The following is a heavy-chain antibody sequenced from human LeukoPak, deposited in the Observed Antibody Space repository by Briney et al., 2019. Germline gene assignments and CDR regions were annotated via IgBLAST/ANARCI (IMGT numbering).Heavy chain of an antibody. CDR2: IKQDGSEK. Sequence: GGSLRLSCAASGFTFSSYWMSWVRQAPGKGLEWVANIKQDGSEKYYVDSVKGRFTISRDNAKNSLYLQMNSLRAEDTAVYYCARVRRYFDWLFRSDFFDYWGQGTLVTVSS. D-gene: IGHD3-9*01. V-gene: IGHV3-7*04. J-gene: IGHJ4*02. CDR1: GFTFSSYW. CDR3: ARVRRYFDWLFRSDFFDY.